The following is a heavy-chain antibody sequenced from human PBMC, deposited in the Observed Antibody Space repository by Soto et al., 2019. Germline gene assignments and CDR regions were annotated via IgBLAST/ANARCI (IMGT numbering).Heavy chain of an antibody. J-gene: IGHJ4*02. Sequence: PSETLSLTCTVSGGSISSSPYYWGWIRQPPGKGLEWIGSIYQSGSTYYNPSLKSRVTISVDTSKKQVSLKLNSVTAADTAVYYCARGNNQANYYGSGPPQGYFDYWGQGTLVTVSS. CDR3: ARGNNQANYYGSGPPQGYFDY. V-gene: IGHV4-39*01. D-gene: IGHD3-10*01. CDR2: IYQSGST. CDR1: GGSISSSPYY.